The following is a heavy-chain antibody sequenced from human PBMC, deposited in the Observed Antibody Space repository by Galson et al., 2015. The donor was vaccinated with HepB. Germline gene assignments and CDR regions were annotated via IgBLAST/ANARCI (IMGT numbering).Heavy chain of an antibody. Sequence: SVKVSCKASGYTFTSYGISWVRQAPGQGLEWMGWISAYNGNTNYAQKLQGRVTMTTDTSTSTAYMELGSLRSDDTAVYYCARAPYSSGWYGPRSNWFDPWGQGTLVTVSS. CDR3: ARAPYSSGWYGPRSNWFDP. D-gene: IGHD6-19*01. V-gene: IGHV1-18*01. CDR2: ISAYNGNT. J-gene: IGHJ5*02. CDR1: GYTFTSYG.